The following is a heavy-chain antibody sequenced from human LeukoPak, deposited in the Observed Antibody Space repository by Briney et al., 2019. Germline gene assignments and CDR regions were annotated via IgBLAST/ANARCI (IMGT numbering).Heavy chain of an antibody. J-gene: IGHJ5*02. D-gene: IGHD6-13*01. CDR2: IYYSGST. CDR1: GGSISSSSYY. CDR3: ARDLKAYSSSWYVNWFDP. V-gene: IGHV4-39*07. Sequence: PSETLSLTCTVSGGSISSSSYYWGWIRQPPGKGLEWIGSIYYSGSTYYNPSLKSRVTISVDTSKNQFSLKLSSVTAADTAVYYCARDLKAYSSSWYVNWFDPWGQGTLDTVSS.